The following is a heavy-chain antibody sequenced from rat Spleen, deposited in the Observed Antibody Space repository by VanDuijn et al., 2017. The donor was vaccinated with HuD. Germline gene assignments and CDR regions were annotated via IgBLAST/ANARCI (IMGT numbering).Heavy chain of an antibody. D-gene: IGHD1-10*01. CDR2: ISSDGRRN. J-gene: IGHJ2*01. Sequence: EVQLVESGGGLVQPKESLKISCAASGFTFSNAAVYWVRQAPAKGLEWVATISSDGRRNYYRDSVKGRFTISRDNAKSSLYLQMDSLRSEDTATYYCTRPPYNNHFDYWGQGVMVTVSS. CDR3: TRPPYNNHFDY. V-gene: IGHV5-29*01. CDR1: GFTFSNAA.